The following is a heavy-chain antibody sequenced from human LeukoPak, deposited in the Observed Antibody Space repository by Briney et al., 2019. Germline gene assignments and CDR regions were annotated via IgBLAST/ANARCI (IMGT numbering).Heavy chain of an antibody. V-gene: IGHV4-59*08. CDR1: GGSISNYY. CDR2: IYYSGST. Sequence: SETLSLTCTVSGGSISNYYWTWIRQPPGKGLEWIGYIYYSGSTNYNPSLKSRVTISLDPSRNQFSLRLTSVTAADTAVYYCARGGTAKGHFDYWGQGTLVTVSS. D-gene: IGHD6-13*01. J-gene: IGHJ4*02. CDR3: ARGGTAKGHFDY.